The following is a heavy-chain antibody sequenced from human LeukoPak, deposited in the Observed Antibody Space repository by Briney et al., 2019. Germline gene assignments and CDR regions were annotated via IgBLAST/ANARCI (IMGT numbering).Heavy chain of an antibody. CDR3: ARGSVVRKGDYYYGMDV. CDR1: GGSISSYY. V-gene: IGHV4-59*01. Sequence: SETLSLTCTVSGGSISSYYWSWIRQSPGKGLEWIGYIYYSGSTNYNPSLKSRVTISVDTSKNQFSLKLSSVTAADTAVYYCARGSVVRKGDYYYGMDVWGQGTTVTVSS. D-gene: IGHD2-15*01. J-gene: IGHJ6*02. CDR2: IYYSGST.